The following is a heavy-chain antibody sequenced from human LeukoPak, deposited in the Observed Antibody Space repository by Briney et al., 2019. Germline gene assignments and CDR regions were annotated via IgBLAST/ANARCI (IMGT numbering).Heavy chain of an antibody. CDR2: IDPSDSYT. Sequence: PGGSLRLSCKGSGFSFTSYWISWVRQMPGKGLEWMGRIDPSDSYTNYSPSFQGHVTISADKSISTAYLQWSSLKASDTAMYYCASATDTSGVHYDDWGQGTLVTVPS. V-gene: IGHV5-10-1*01. CDR3: ASATDTSGVHYDD. J-gene: IGHJ4*02. D-gene: IGHD2-8*01. CDR1: GFSFTSYW.